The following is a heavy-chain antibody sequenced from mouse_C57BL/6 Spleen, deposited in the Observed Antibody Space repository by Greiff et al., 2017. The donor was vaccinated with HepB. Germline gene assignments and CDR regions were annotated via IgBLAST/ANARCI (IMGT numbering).Heavy chain of an antibody. Sequence: QVQLQQSGAELVKPGASVKLSCKASGYTFTSYWMQWVKQRPGQGLEWIGEIDPSDSYTNYNQKFKGKATLTVDTSSSTAYMQLSSLTSEDSAVYYCGTNGDYWGQGTTLTVSS. CDR1: GYTFTSYW. CDR3: GTNGDY. CDR2: IDPSDSYT. J-gene: IGHJ2*01. V-gene: IGHV1-50*01.